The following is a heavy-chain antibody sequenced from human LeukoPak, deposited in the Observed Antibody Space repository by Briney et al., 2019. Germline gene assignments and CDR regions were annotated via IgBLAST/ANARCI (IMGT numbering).Heavy chain of an antibody. CDR1: GFTFSSYW. V-gene: IGHV3-7*01. J-gene: IGHJ1*01. Sequence: GGSLRLSCEASGFTFSSYWMSWVRQAPGKGLEWVANIKQDGSEKYYVDSVKGRFTISRDNAKNSLYLQMNSLRAEDTAVYYCARKSRVYSSGSRGYFQHWGQGTLVTVSS. CDR3: ARKSRVYSSGSRGYFQH. D-gene: IGHD6-19*01. CDR2: IKQDGSEK.